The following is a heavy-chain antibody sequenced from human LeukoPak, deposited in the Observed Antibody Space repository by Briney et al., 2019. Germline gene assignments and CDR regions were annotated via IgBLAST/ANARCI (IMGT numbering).Heavy chain of an antibody. Sequence: ASVKVSCKASGYTFTSYYMHWVRQAPGQGLEWMGIINPRGGSTSYAQKFQGRVTMTRDTSTSTVYMELSSLRSEDTAVYYCARDPQYGAYVVNASGMDVWGQGTTVTVSS. CDR2: INPRGGST. J-gene: IGHJ6*02. D-gene: IGHD4-17*01. V-gene: IGHV1-46*01. CDR3: ARDPQYGAYVVNASGMDV. CDR1: GYTFTSYY.